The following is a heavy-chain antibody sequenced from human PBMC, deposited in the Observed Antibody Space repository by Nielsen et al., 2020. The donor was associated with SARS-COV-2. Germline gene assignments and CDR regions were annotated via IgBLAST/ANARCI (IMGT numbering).Heavy chain of an antibody. CDR1: GFTFSSYG. J-gene: IGHJ5*02. V-gene: IGHV3-48*02. CDR2: ISSSSSTI. CDR3: ARDVLGSSGSYGGWFDP. D-gene: IGHD1-26*01. Sequence: GGSLRLSCAASGFTFSSYGMNWVRQAPGKGLEWVSYISSSSSTIYYADSVKGRFTISRDNAKNSLYLQINSLRHEDTAVYYCARDVLGSSGSYGGWFDPWGQGTLVTVSS.